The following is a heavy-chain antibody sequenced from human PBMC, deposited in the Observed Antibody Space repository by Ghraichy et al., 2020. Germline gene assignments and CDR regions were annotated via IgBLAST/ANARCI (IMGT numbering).Heavy chain of an antibody. D-gene: IGHD3-22*01. CDR3: ARRLYYYNSSPLGWFDP. J-gene: IGHJ5*02. CDR1: GGSISSASYH. CDR2: IYYSGTT. Sequence: SETLSLTCTVSGGSISSASYHWGWIRQPPGKGLEWIGTIYYSGTTSYNPSLKSRVTLSVDTAKNQFSLKLTSVTAADTAMYYCARRLYYYNSSPLGWFDPWGQGTLVTVA. V-gene: IGHV4-39*01.